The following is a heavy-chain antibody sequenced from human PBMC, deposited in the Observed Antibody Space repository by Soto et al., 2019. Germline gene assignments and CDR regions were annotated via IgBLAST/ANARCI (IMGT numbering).Heavy chain of an antibody. CDR3: ARGIAAAGTGRSTSPNWFDP. V-gene: IGHV4-34*01. CDR2: INHSGST. CDR1: GGSFSGYY. J-gene: IGHJ5*02. D-gene: IGHD6-13*01. Sequence: SETLSLTCAVYGGSFSGYYWSWIRQPPGKGLEWIGEINHSGSTNYNPSLKSRVTISVDTSKNKFSLKLSSVTAADTAVYYCARGIAAAGTGRSTSPNWFDPWGQGTLVTVSS.